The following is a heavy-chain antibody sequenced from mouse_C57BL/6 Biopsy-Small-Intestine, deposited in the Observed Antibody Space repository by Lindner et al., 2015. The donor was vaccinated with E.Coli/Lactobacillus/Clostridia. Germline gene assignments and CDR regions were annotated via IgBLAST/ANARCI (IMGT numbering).Heavy chain of an antibody. CDR1: RHFSSYA. V-gene: IGHV1-81*01. CDR3: ARGTSEYQLLWGESFYGMDV. Sequence: SVKVSCKTLRHFSSYAISWMRQAPGQGLEWMGGIIPIFRTTNYAQRFQGRVTITADESTSTAYMELSSLRSGDTAVYYCARGTSEYQLLWGESFYGMDVWGQGTTVTVSS. CDR2: IIPIFRTT. J-gene: IGHJ1*01. D-gene: IGHD1-2*01.